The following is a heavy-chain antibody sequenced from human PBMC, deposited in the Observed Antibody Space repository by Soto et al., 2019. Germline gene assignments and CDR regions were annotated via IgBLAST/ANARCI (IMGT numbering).Heavy chain of an antibody. D-gene: IGHD2-2*01. CDR3: ARSQGSSTSLEIYDYYYYGMDV. CDR1: GGTFSSYA. Sequence: QVQLVQSGAEVQKPGSSVKVSCKASGGTFSSYAISWVRQAPGQGLEWMGGIIPISGTANYAQKFQGRVTMTADESTSTAYMELSSLRSEDTAVYYCARSQGSSTSLEIYDYYYYGMDVWGQGTTVTVSS. J-gene: IGHJ6*02. CDR2: IIPISGTA. V-gene: IGHV1-69*01.